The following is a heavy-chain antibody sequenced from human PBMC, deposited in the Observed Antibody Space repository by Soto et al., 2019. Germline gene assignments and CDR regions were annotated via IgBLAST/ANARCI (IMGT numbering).Heavy chain of an antibody. CDR1: GGTFSSYA. J-gene: IGHJ5*02. V-gene: IGHV1-69*13. Sequence: SVKVSCKASGGTFSSYAISWVRQAPGQGLEWMGGIIPIFGTANYAQKFQGRVTITADESTSTAYMELSSLRSEDTAVYYCARAHFTIFGVVYNWFDPWGQGTLVTVSS. CDR3: ARAHFTIFGVVYNWFDP. D-gene: IGHD3-3*01. CDR2: IIPIFGTA.